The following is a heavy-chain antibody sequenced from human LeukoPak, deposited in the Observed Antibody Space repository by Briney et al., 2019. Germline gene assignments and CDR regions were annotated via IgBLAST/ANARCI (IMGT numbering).Heavy chain of an antibody. CDR1: GFTFSSYA. J-gene: IGHJ4*02. CDR3: AKLSCSGGSCKTNDY. D-gene: IGHD2-15*01. Sequence: EGSLRLSCAASGFTFSSYAMSWVRRAPGKGLEWVSAISGSGGSTYYADSVKGRFTISRDNSKNTLYLQMNSLRAEDTAVYYCAKLSCSGGSCKTNDYWGQGTLVTVSS. V-gene: IGHV3-23*01. CDR2: ISGSGGST.